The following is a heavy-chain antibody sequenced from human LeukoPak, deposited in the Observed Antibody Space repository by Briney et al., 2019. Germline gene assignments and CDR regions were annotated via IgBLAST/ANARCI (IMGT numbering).Heavy chain of an antibody. Sequence: GGSLRLSCAASGFTFSDYWMTWVRQVPGKGLEWVANVGRDGSEKNYVDSVEGRFTISRDNAKKSLDLEMNSLRVDDTGLYYCAKVGTWELQRVFENWGQGTLVTVSS. D-gene: IGHD1-26*01. V-gene: IGHV3-7*01. CDR3: AKVGTWELQRVFEN. CDR2: VGRDGSEK. CDR1: GFTFSDYW. J-gene: IGHJ4*02.